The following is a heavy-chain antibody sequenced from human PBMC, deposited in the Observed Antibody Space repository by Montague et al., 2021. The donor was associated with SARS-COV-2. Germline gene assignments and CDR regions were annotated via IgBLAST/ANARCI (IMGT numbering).Heavy chain of an antibody. CDR1: GGSISSSSYY. V-gene: IGHV4-39*07. D-gene: IGHD6-13*01. Sequence: SETLSLTCTVSGGSISSSSYYWGWIRQPLGKGLEWIGSTYYSGSTYYNPSLKSRVTISVDTSKNQFSLKLSSVTAADTAVYYCARVGRQQLVRLSGMDVWGQGTTVTVSS. CDR2: TYYSGST. J-gene: IGHJ6*02. CDR3: ARVGRQQLVRLSGMDV.